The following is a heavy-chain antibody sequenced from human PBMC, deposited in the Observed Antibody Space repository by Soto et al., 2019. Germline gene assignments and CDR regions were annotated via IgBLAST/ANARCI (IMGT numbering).Heavy chain of an antibody. CDR3: ARGGHVVVVTAALDY. CDR1: GDTFTDYY. J-gene: IGHJ4*02. Sequence: QVQLVQSGAEVKKPGASVKVSCKASGDTFTDYYIHWVRQAPGQGLEWMGTVNPSGGHTTYAQNFMGRMTMTRDTSTSTLYMELTSLSSADTAVYYCARGGHVVVVTAALDYWGQGTLVTVSS. V-gene: IGHV1-46*01. D-gene: IGHD2-21*02. CDR2: VNPSGGHT.